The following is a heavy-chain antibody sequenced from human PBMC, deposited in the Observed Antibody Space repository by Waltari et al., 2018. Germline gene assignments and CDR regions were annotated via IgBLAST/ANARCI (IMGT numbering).Heavy chain of an antibody. J-gene: IGHJ5*02. D-gene: IGHD3-10*01. CDR3: ARARFGERLERRQNWFDP. V-gene: IGHV1-69*06. Sequence: WVRQAPGQRLEWMGGIIPIFGTANYAQKFQGRVTITADKSTSTAYMELSSLRSEDTAVYYCARARFGERLERRQNWFDPWGQGTLVTVSS. CDR2: IIPIFGTA.